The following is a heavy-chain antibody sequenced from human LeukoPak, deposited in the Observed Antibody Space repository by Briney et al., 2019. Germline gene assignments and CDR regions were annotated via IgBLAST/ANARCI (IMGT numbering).Heavy chain of an antibody. CDR3: ARQISENKDY. CDR2: IFYRGSFPYGGTT. J-gene: IGHJ4*02. D-gene: IGHD1/OR15-1a*01. Sequence: PSETLSLTCTVSGVSISGFYWIWIRQSPGRGLEWMGSIFYRGSFPYGGTTFYNPSLQSRVTISVDTSKNAFSLRLRSVTAADTAVYYCARQISENKDYWGQGTLVTVSS. V-gene: IGHV4-59*08. CDR1: GVSISGFY.